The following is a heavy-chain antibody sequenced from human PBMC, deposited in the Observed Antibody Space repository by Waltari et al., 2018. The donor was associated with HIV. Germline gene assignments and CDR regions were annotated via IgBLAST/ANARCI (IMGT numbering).Heavy chain of an antibody. V-gene: IGHV3-7*01. D-gene: IGHD1-1*01. Sequence: EVQLVESGGGLVQPGGSLRLSCAASGFTFSSYWMSWVRQAPGKGLAWVANIKQDGSEKYYVDSVKGRVTFSRDNAKNSLYLQMNSLRAEDTAVYYCARDQVSGTTAFRDYYYYGMDVWGQGTTVTVSS. CDR2: IKQDGSEK. J-gene: IGHJ6*02. CDR1: GFTFSSYW. CDR3: ARDQVSGTTAFRDYYYYGMDV.